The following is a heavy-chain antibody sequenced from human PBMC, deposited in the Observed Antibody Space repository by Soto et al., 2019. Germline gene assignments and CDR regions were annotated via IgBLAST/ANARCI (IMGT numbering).Heavy chain of an antibody. Sequence: GYLGLSCAASGFTFSSHWMHWFRQAPGKGLVWVSHIGPSGSGTRDADSVQGRFTISRDNARNTLYLQMNSLRDEDTAVYYCTSDHNWPYDYCGQRTLVTVSS. CDR3: TSDHNWPYDY. CDR1: GFTFSSHW. CDR2: IGPSGSGT. D-gene: IGHD1-1*01. J-gene: IGHJ4*02. V-gene: IGHV3-74*01.